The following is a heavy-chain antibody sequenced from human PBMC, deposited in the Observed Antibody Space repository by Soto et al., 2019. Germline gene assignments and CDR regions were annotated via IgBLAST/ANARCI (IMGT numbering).Heavy chain of an antibody. J-gene: IGHJ3*02. CDR2: ISGSGGST. CDR1: GFTFSSYA. V-gene: IGHV3-23*01. D-gene: IGHD2-15*01. CDR3: ESKPVVVVAARGAFDS. Sequence: EVQLLESGGGLVQPGGSLRLSCAASGFTFSSYAMSWVRQAPGKGLEWVSAISGSGGSTYYADSVKGRFTISRDNSKNTLYLQMNSLRAEDTAVYYCESKPVVVVAARGAFDSWGQGTMVTVSS.